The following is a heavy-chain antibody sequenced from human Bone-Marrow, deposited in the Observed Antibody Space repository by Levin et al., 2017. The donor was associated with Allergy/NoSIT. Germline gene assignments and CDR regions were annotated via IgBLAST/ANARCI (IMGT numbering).Heavy chain of an antibody. V-gene: IGHV3-7*01. J-gene: IGHJ4*02. CDR2: IKQDGSEK. CDR3: ARLKVVVMWYYFDY. CDR1: GFTFSSYW. D-gene: IGHD3-22*01. Sequence: GGSLRLSCAASGFTFSSYWMSWVRQAPGKGLEWVANIKQDGSEKYYVDSVKGRFTISRDNAKNSLYLQMNSLRAEDTAVYYCARLKVVVMWYYFDYWGQGTLVTVSS.